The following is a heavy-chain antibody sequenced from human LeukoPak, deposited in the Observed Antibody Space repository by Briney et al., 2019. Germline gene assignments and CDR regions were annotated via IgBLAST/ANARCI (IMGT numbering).Heavy chain of an antibody. Sequence: SVKVSCKASGGTFSSYAISWVRQAPGQGLEWMGGIIPIFGTANYAQKFQGRVTITADESTSTAYMELRSLRSDDTAVYYCARQYSSGWYERYYYYYYMDVWGKGTTVTVSS. CDR2: IIPIFGTA. V-gene: IGHV1-69*13. D-gene: IGHD6-19*01. CDR1: GGTFSSYA. J-gene: IGHJ6*03. CDR3: ARQYSSGWYERYYYYYYMDV.